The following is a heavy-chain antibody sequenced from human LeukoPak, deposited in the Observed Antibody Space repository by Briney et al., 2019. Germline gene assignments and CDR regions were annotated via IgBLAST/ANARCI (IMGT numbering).Heavy chain of an antibody. J-gene: IGHJ4*02. V-gene: IGHV4-59*01. CDR2: IYYNGTT. Sequence: SETLSLTCTVSGGSISSYYWSWIRQPPGKGLEWIGYIYYNGTTNYNPSLKSRVTISVDTSKNQFSLKLRSVTAADTAVYYCAASIAVARRGLYYWGQGTLVTVSS. D-gene: IGHD6-19*01. CDR3: AASIAVARRGLYY. CDR1: GGSISSYY.